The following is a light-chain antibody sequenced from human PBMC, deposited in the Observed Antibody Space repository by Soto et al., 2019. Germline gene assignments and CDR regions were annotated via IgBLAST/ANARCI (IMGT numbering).Light chain of an antibody. CDR2: DVS. CDR3: SSYTSTNTAVV. CDR1: INDVGGYNF. J-gene: IGLJ2*01. Sequence: QSMLTLPASVSGSPGQSITISCTGTINDVGGYNFVSWYQQHPGKAPKLIIYDVSNRPSGVSNRFSGSRSGNTASLTISGLQAEDEADYYCSSYTSTNTAVVFGGGTKVTVL. V-gene: IGLV2-14*03.